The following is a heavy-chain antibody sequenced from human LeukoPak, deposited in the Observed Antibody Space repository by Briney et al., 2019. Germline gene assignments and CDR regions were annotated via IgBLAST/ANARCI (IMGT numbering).Heavy chain of an antibody. CDR3: AREGAYCSRTSCYDSFLDY. J-gene: IGHJ4*02. D-gene: IGHD2-2*01. V-gene: IGHV4-4*07. CDR1: GDSIRGYY. CDR2: IYTSGST. Sequence: SETLSLTCSVSGDSIRGYYWSWIRQPAGKGLEWIGRIYTSGSTNYSPSLKTRVTLSVDTSKSQFSLRLSSVTAADTAVYYCAREGAYCSRTSCYDSFLDYWGQGTLVTVSS.